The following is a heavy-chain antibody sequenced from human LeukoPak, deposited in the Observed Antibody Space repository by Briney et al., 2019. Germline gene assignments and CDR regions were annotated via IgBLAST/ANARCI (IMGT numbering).Heavy chain of an antibody. CDR1: GFTLSSYS. Sequence: GGSLRLSCAASGFTLSSYSMNWVRQAPAKGLEWVSYISGGSSTIYNADSVKGRFTISRDNAKNLLYLLMDTLRAEDTAVYYCARVGSNQWLDYWGQGTLVTVSS. CDR2: ISGGSSTI. V-gene: IGHV3-48*01. CDR3: ARVGSNQWLDY. J-gene: IGHJ4*02. D-gene: IGHD6-19*01.